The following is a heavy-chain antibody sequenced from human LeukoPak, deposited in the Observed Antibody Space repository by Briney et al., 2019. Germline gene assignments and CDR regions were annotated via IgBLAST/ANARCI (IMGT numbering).Heavy chain of an antibody. J-gene: IGHJ5*02. V-gene: IGHV3-64*01. CDR1: GFTFSSYA. Sequence: GGSLRLSCAASGFTFSSYAMHWVRQAPGKGLEYVSAISSNGGSTYYANSVKGRFTISRDNSKNTLYLQMGSLRAEDMAVYYCARGLDSGSFSNWFDPWGQGTLVTVSS. CDR3: ARGLDSGSFSNWFDP. CDR2: ISSNGGST. D-gene: IGHD1-26*01.